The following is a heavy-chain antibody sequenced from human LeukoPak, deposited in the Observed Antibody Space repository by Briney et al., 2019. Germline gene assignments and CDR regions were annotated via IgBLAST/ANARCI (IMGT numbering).Heavy chain of an antibody. CDR3: ARSGYGSRAPYGMDV. Sequence: SETLSLTCAVYGGSFSGYYWSWIRQPPGKGLEWIGEINHSGSTNYNPSLKSRVTISVDTSKNQFSLKLSSVTAADTAVYYCARSGYGSRAPYGMDVWGQGTTVTVSS. CDR2: INHSGST. CDR1: GGSFSGYY. V-gene: IGHV4-34*01. J-gene: IGHJ6*02. D-gene: IGHD3-10*01.